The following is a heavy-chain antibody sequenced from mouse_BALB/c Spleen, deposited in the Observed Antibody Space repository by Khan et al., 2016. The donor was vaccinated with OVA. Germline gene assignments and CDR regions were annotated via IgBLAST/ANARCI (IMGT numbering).Heavy chain of an antibody. CDR3: ARTARIEY. Sequence: EVQLVESGPGLVKPSPSLSLSCTVTGYSITSGYVWNWIRKPPGNILEWMGYISYSGSTNYNQTLKSRTTFTRDTSKNPFFLQLNSVTTEDTATYYCARTARIEYWGQGTTLTVSS. CDR1: GYSITSGYV. J-gene: IGHJ2*01. V-gene: IGHV3-2*02. D-gene: IGHD1-2*01. CDR2: ISYSGST.